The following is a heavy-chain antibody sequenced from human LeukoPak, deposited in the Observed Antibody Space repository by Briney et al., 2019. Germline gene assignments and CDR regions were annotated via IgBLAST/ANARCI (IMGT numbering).Heavy chain of an antibody. Sequence: SETLSLTCTVSGGSISSYYWSWIRLPPGKGLEWIGYIYYSGSTNYNPSLKSRVTISVDTSKNQFSLKLSSVTAADTAVYYCARQYSSSWLFDYWGQGTLVTVSS. D-gene: IGHD6-13*01. CDR3: ARQYSSSWLFDY. CDR1: GGSISSYY. CDR2: IYYSGST. J-gene: IGHJ4*02. V-gene: IGHV4-59*08.